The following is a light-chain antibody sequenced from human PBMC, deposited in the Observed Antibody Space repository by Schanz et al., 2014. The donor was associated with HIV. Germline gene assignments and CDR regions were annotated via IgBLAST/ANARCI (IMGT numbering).Light chain of an antibody. Sequence: EIVLTQSPGSLSLSPGGRATLSCGASQRLSSSYLAWYQQKRDQPPRLVIYATSTRAAGIPDRFSGTGSGTDFTLTISSLEPEDFAVYYCQQRYSWPLTFGGGTKLELK. V-gene: IGKV3D-20*02. CDR3: QQRYSWPLT. CDR1: QRLSSSY. J-gene: IGKJ4*01. CDR2: ATS.